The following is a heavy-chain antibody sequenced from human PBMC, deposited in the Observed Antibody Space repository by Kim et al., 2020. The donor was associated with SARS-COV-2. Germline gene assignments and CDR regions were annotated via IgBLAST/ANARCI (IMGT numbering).Heavy chain of an antibody. CDR3: VSGKMVGATPGSQYYYGMDV. Sequence: GGSLRLSCSASGFTFSNYDMHWVRQTPGKGLEYLSDITINGGSTYYADSLKGRFTISRDSSKNTLYLQMSSLRAEDTAVYYCVSGKMVGATPGSQYYYGMDVWGQGTTVTVSS. V-gene: IGHV3-64D*06. CDR1: GFTFSNYD. D-gene: IGHD1-26*01. J-gene: IGHJ6*02. CDR2: ITINGGST.